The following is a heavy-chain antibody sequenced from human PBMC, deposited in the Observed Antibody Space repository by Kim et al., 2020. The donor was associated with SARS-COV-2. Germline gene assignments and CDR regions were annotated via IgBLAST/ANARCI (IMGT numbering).Heavy chain of an antibody. J-gene: IGHJ4*02. V-gene: IGHV3-74*01. CDR2: T. Sequence: TRYADSVKGRFTNSRDNAKNTLYLHMNSLRAEDTAVYYCARDSSSSYDYWGQGTLVTVSS. D-gene: IGHD6-13*01. CDR3: ARDSSSSYDY.